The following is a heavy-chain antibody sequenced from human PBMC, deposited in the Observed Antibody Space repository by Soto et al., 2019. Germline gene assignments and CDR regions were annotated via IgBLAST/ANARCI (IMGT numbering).Heavy chain of an antibody. J-gene: IGHJ5*02. CDR3: ARLALEVATYFSWFDP. CDR2: INHSGST. D-gene: IGHD5-12*01. CDR1: GGSFSGYY. Sequence: PSETLSLTCAVYGGSFSGYYWSWIRQPPGKGLEWIGEINHSGSTNYNPSLKSRVTISVDTSKNQFSLKLSSVTAADTAVYYCARLALEVATYFSWFDPWGQGTLVTVSS. V-gene: IGHV4-34*01.